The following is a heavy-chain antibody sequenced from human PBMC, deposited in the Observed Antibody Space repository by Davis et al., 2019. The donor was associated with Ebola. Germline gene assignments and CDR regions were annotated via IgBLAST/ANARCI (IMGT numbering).Heavy chain of an antibody. Sequence: MPSETLSLTCTVSGGSISSGNWWSWVRQPPGKGLEWIGEIYHSGGTNYNPSLKSRVTISVDTSKNQFSLKLSSVAAADTALYYCARLISTYSSTWWDYWGQGTLVTVSS. CDR2: IYHSGGT. CDR1: GGSISSGNW. J-gene: IGHJ4*02. V-gene: IGHV4-4*02. D-gene: IGHD6-13*01. CDR3: ARLISTYSSTWWDY.